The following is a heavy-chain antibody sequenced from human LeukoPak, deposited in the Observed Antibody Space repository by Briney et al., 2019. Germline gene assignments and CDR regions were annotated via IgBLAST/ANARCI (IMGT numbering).Heavy chain of an antibody. D-gene: IGHD5-18*01. Sequence: GGSLRLSCAASGITFSSYGMHWVRQAPGKGLEWVAVIWYDGSNKHYADSVKGRFTISRDNSKNTLYLQMNSLRAEDTAVYYCARGSYVDTAHYAFDIWGQGTMVTVSS. CDR3: ARGSYVDTAHYAFDI. J-gene: IGHJ3*02. CDR1: GITFSSYG. V-gene: IGHV3-33*01. CDR2: IWYDGSNK.